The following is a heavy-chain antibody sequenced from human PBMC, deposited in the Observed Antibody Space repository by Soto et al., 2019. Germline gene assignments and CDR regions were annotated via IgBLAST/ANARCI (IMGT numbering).Heavy chain of an antibody. CDR2: IWYDGTDR. V-gene: IGHV3-33*01. Sequence: QVQLVESGGGVLQPGRSLRLSCVASGFTFSRQGMHWVRQAPGKGLEWLAVIWYDGTDRYYADSVKGRFTIARDNSKNTLYLQMDSLRVEDTAMYYCARATSGDQIDYWGQGTLVTVSS. D-gene: IGHD4-17*01. CDR3: ARATSGDQIDY. CDR1: GFTFSRQG. J-gene: IGHJ4*02.